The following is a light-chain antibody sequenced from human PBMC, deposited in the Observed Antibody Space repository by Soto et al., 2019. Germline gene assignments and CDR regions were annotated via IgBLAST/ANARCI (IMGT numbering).Light chain of an antibody. V-gene: IGKV3-11*01. CDR3: QQRSNWSLT. J-gene: IGKJ4*01. Sequence: EIVLTQSPATLSLSPGERSTLSCRASQSISRYLAWYQQKPGQAPRLLVYDASNRATGIPARFSGSGSGTDFTLTISSLEPEDFAVYYCQQRSNWSLTFGGGTKV. CDR1: QSISRY. CDR2: DAS.